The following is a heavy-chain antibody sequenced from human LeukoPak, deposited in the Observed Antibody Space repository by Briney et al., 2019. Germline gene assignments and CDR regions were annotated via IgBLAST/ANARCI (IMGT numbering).Heavy chain of an antibody. CDR1: GFSFSSYS. Sequence: PGGSLRLSCAASGFSFSSYSMNWVRQAPGKGLEWVSYISSSTIYYADSVKGRFTISRDNAKNSLYLQMNSLRAEDTAVYYCARDFYDTSGYYYDYWGQGTLVTVSS. CDR3: ARDFYDTSGYYYDY. D-gene: IGHD3-22*01. J-gene: IGHJ4*02. CDR2: ISSSTI. V-gene: IGHV3-48*04.